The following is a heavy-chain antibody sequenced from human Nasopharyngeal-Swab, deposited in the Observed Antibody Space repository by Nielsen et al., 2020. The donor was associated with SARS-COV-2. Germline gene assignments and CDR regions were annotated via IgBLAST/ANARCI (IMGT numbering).Heavy chain of an antibody. V-gene: IGHV3-53*04. D-gene: IGHD3-22*01. Sequence: GGSLRLSCAASGFTVSSNYMSWVRQAPGKGLEWVSVIYSGGSTYYADSVKGRFTISRHNSKNTLYLQMNSLRAEDTAVYYCARDSLDYYDSSGLGYWGQGTLVTVSS. CDR3: ARDSLDYYDSSGLGY. CDR1: GFTVSSNY. J-gene: IGHJ4*02. CDR2: IYSGGST.